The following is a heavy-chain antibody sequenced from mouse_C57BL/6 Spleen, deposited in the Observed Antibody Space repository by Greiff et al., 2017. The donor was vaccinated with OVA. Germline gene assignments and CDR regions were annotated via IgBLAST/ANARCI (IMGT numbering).Heavy chain of an antibody. CDR3: ARGERYYGPGDY. CDR2: IDPSDSYT. Sequence: QVQLQQPGAELVRPGTSVKLSCKASGYTFTSYWMHWVKQRPGQGLEWIGVIDPSDSYTNYKQKFKGKATLTVDPSSSTAYMQLSSLTSEDSAVYYCARGERYYGPGDYWGQGTTLTVSS. D-gene: IGHD1-1*01. J-gene: IGHJ2*01. V-gene: IGHV1-59*01. CDR1: GYTFTSYW.